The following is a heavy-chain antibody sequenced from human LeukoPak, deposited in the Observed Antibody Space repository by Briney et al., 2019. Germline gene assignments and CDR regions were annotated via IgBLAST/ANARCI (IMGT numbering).Heavy chain of an antibody. D-gene: IGHD5-24*01. V-gene: IGHV3-23*01. J-gene: IGHJ4*02. CDR2: ISGSGGST. Sequence: GGSLRLSCAASGFTFSSYAMSWVRQAPGKGLERVSAISGSGGSTYYADSVKGRFTISRDNSKNTLYLQMNSLRAEDTAVYYCAAVRRDGYNGYYFDYWGQGTLVTVSS. CDR3: AAVRRDGYNGYYFDY. CDR1: GFTFSSYA.